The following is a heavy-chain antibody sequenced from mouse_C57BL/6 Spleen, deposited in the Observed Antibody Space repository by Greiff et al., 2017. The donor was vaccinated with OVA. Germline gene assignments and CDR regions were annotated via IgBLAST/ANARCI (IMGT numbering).Heavy chain of an antibody. Sequence: EVQLQESGPGLVKPSQSLSLTCSVTGYSITSGYYCNWIRQFPGNKMEWMGYISYDGSNNYNPSIKNRISITRDTSKNQFFLKLNSVTTEDTATYYCARDLRSFAYWGQGTLVTVSA. CDR2: ISYDGSN. D-gene: IGHD1-1*01. V-gene: IGHV3-6*01. CDR1: GYSITSGYY. CDR3: ARDLRSFAY. J-gene: IGHJ3*01.